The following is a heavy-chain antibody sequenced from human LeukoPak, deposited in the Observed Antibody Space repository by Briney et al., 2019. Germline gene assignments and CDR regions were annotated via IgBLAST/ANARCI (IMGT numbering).Heavy chain of an antibody. D-gene: IGHD1-26*01. CDR2: INPNSGGA. V-gene: IGHV1-2*02. CDR1: GYTFTGYY. Sequence: GASVKVSCKASGYTFTGYYMHWVRQAPGQGLEWMGWINPNSGGANYAQKFQGRVTMTRDTSISTVYMELSRLSSDDTAVYYCVSLGATTIYYYGMDVWGQGTTVTVSS. J-gene: IGHJ6*02. CDR3: VSLGATTIYYYGMDV.